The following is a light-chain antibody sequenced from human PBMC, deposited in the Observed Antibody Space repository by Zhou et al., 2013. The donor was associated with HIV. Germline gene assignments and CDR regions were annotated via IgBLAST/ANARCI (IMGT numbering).Light chain of an antibody. V-gene: IGKV1-5*03. CDR2: KAS. CDR1: QTINNW. CDR3: QQYASYPET. Sequence: DIQMTQSPSTLSASVGDRVTITCRASQTINNWLAWYQQKPGKAPKLLIYKASTLKSGVPSRFSGSGSGTEFTLTISSLQPDDFATYYCQQYASYPETFGQGTKVEIK. J-gene: IGKJ1*01.